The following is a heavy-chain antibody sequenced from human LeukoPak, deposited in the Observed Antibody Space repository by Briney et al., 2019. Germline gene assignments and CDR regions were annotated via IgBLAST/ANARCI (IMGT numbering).Heavy chain of an antibody. D-gene: IGHD3-9*01. CDR2: INHSGST. V-gene: IGHV4-34*01. CDR3: ARVEDYDILTSPPYFDY. J-gene: IGHJ4*02. Sequence: PSETLSLTCAVYGGSFSGYYWSWIRQSPGKGLEWIGEINHSGSTNYNPSLKSRVTISVDTSKNQFSLKLSSVTAADTAVYYCARVEDYDILTSPPYFDYWGQGTLVTVSS. CDR1: GGSFSGYY.